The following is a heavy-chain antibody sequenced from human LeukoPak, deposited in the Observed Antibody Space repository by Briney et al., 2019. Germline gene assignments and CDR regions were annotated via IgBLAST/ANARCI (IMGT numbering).Heavy chain of an antibody. CDR1: GFTFSSYS. Sequence: GGSLRLSCAASGFTFSSYSMNWVRQAPGKVLEWVSSISSSSSYIYYADSVKGRFTISRDNAKNSLYLQMNSLRAEDTAVYYCARALWSEGFFDYWGQGTLVTVSS. V-gene: IGHV3-21*01. J-gene: IGHJ4*02. CDR3: ARALWSEGFFDY. D-gene: IGHD5-18*01. CDR2: ISSSSSYI.